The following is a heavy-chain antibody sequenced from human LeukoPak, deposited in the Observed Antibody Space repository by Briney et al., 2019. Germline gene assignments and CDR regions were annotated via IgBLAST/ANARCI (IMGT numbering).Heavy chain of an antibody. J-gene: IGHJ4*02. Sequence: TGGSLRLSCAASGFTFNSYAMSWLHPAPRKGLDGVAAISGSGGSTYYADSVKGRFTISRDNSKNTLYLQMNRPRAEDTAVYYCAKIEFSGGSYYFDYWGQGTLVTVSS. V-gene: IGHV3-23*01. CDR3: AKIEFSGGSYYFDY. CDR1: GFTFNSYA. CDR2: ISGSGGST. D-gene: IGHD2-15*01.